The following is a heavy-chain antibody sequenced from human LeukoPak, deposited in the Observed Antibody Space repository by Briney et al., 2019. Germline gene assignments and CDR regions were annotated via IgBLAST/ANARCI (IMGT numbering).Heavy chain of an antibody. CDR3: ARGFGITSGYSGSYYDYYYYYMDV. CDR1: GGSFSGYY. CDR2: INHSGST. V-gene: IGHV4-34*01. J-gene: IGHJ6*03. D-gene: IGHD1-26*01. Sequence: PSETLSLTCAVYGGSFSGYYWSWIRQPPGKGLEWIREINHSGSTNYNPSLKSRVTISVDTSKNQFSLKLSSVTAADTAVYYCARGFGITSGYSGSYYDYYYYYMDVWGKGTTVTVSS.